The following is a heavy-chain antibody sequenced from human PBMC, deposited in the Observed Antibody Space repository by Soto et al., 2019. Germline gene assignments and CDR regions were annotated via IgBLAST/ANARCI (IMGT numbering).Heavy chain of an antibody. V-gene: IGHV1-69*06. Sequence: GASVKVSCKASGGTFSNYAINWVRQAPGQGLEWMGGILPIFGTAKYAQTFQGRVTITADRSTSTAYMELSSLRSEDTAVYYCARARGGCTGTSCYHSFYYGLDVWGQGTTVTVSS. CDR2: ILPIFGTA. CDR1: GGTFSNYA. J-gene: IGHJ6*02. D-gene: IGHD1-1*01. CDR3: ARARGGCTGTSCYHSFYYGLDV.